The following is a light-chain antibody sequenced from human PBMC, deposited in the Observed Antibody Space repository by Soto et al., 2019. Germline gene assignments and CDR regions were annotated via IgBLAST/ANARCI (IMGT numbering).Light chain of an antibody. CDR2: TAS. V-gene: IGKV1-5*01. Sequence: DIQMTHSPSTLSASVLYTVTITFRASQTISRWLAWYQQKPGKAPRLLIYTASTLESGVPSRFSASGSGKEFTLTISSLHPDDFATYYCKEYNNYWKFGQGTKVDIK. J-gene: IGKJ1*01. CDR1: QTISRW. CDR3: KEYNNYWK.